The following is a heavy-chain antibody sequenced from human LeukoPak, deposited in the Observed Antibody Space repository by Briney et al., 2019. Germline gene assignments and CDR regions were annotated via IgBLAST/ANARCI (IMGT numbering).Heavy chain of an antibody. CDR3: ALEMATAGFDY. Sequence: ASVKVSCKASGYTFTNNYLHWVRQAPGQGLEWMGMIYPRDGSTSYAQNFQGRVTVTRDTSTTTVHMELRGLRSEDTAVYYCALEMATAGFDYWGQGTLVTVSS. V-gene: IGHV1-46*01. D-gene: IGHD5-24*01. CDR1: GYTFTNNY. CDR2: IYPRDGST. J-gene: IGHJ4*02.